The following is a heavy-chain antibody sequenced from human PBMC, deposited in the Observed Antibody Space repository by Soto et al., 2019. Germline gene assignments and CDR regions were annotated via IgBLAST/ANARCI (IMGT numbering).Heavy chain of an antibody. Sequence: EVQLLESGGGLVQPGGSLRLSCAASGFTFSSYAMSWVRQAPGKGLEWVSAISGSGGSTYYADSVKGRFTISRDNSKNTVYLQMNSLRAEDTAVYYCASSLVVVAAAFDFWGQGTLVTVSS. D-gene: IGHD2-15*01. J-gene: IGHJ4*02. CDR1: GFTFSSYA. CDR2: ISGSGGST. CDR3: ASSLVVVAAAFDF. V-gene: IGHV3-23*01.